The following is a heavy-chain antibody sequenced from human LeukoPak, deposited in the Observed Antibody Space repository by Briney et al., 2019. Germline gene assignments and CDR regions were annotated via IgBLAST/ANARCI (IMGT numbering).Heavy chain of an antibody. V-gene: IGHV3-30*18. J-gene: IGHJ3*02. CDR3: AKDLQWGYGDYVGAFDI. D-gene: IGHD4-17*01. CDR2: ISYDGSNK. Sequence: PGGSLRLSCAASGFTFSSYGMHWVRQAPGKGLEWVAVISYDGSNKYYADSVKGRFTISRDNSKNTLYLQMNSLRAEDTAVYYCAKDLQWGYGDYVGAFDIWGQGTMVTVSS. CDR1: GFTFSSYG.